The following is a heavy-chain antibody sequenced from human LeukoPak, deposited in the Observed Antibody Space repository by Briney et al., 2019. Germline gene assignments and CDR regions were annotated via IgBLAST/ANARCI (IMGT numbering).Heavy chain of an antibody. Sequence: SETLSLTCTVSGGSISSYYWSWIRQPPGKGLEWIGYIYYTGSTNYNPSLKSRVTISVDTSKNQFSLKLSSMTAADTAMYYCARRSHLAVAEFDYWGQGTLVTVSP. V-gene: IGHV4-59*08. J-gene: IGHJ4*02. CDR2: IYYTGST. D-gene: IGHD6-19*01. CDR3: ARRSHLAVAEFDY. CDR1: GGSISSYY.